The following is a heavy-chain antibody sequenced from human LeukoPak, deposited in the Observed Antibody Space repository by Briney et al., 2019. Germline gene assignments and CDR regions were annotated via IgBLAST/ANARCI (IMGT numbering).Heavy chain of an antibody. V-gene: IGHV3-13*04. CDR2: IGTAGDT. D-gene: IGHD3-9*01. Sequence: PGGSLRLSCAAPGFTFSSYDMHWVRQATGKGLEWVSAIGTAGDTYYPGSVKGRFTISRHNSKNTLYLQMNSLRAEDTAVYYCARGYYDILTGYYTNDAFDIWGQGTMVTVSS. CDR1: GFTFSSYD. J-gene: IGHJ3*02. CDR3: ARGYYDILTGYYTNDAFDI.